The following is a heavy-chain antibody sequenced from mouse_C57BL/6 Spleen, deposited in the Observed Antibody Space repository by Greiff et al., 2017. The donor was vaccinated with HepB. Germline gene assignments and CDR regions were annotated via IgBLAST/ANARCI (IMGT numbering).Heavy chain of an antibody. CDR2: INYDGSST. D-gene: IGHD1-1*01. V-gene: IGHV5-16*01. Sequence: EVQLVESEGGLVQPGSSMKLSCTASGFTFSDYYMAWVRQVPEKGLEWVANINYDGSSTYYLDSLKSRFIISRDNAKNILYLQMISLKSEDTATYYCARDRDYGSSYAMDYWGQGTSVTVSS. CDR1: GFTFSDYY. CDR3: ARDRDYGSSYAMDY. J-gene: IGHJ4*01.